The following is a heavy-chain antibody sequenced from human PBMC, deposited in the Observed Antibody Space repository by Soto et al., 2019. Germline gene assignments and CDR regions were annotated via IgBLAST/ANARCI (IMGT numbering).Heavy chain of an antibody. CDR2: IIPIFGTA. Sequence: QVQLVQSGAEVKKPVSSVKVSCKASGGTFSSYAISWVRQAPGQGLEWMGGIIPIFGTANYAQKFQGRVTITAAESTSTAYMELSSLRSEDTDLYYCAIGDLWSGYRPRDGYYYYGMDVWGQGTTVTVSS. CDR3: AIGDLWSGYRPRDGYYYYGMDV. J-gene: IGHJ6*02. CDR1: GGTFSSYA. V-gene: IGHV1-69*12. D-gene: IGHD3-3*01.